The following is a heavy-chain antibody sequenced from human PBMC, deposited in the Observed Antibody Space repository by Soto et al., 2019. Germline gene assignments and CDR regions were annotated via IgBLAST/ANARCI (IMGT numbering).Heavy chain of an antibody. CDR3: ARDPDLGDI. Sequence: GGSLRLSCEASGFTFTNYAMNWVRQAPGKGLEWVASITREAAYMYYADSVKGRFSISRDNAKNSLYLQLNSLRAEDTAMYYCARDPDLGDIWGQGTMVTVSS. J-gene: IGHJ3*02. D-gene: IGHD1-26*01. CDR1: GFTFTNYA. V-gene: IGHV3-21*01. CDR2: ITREAAYM.